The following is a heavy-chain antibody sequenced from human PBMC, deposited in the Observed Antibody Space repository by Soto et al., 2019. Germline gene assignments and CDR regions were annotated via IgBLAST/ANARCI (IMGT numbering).Heavy chain of an antibody. CDR2: INPILSMS. J-gene: IGHJ4*02. D-gene: IGHD3-10*01. CDR1: GDTFTVYS. V-gene: IGHV1-69*02. CDR3: ASSYGSGYRAFDY. Sequence: QVQLVQSGAEVKNPGSSVRVSCKASGDTFTVYSINWVRQAPGLGLEWMGRINPILSMSNYAQRFQGRVTMTADKSTSTAYMELSSLRSEDTAMYYCASSYGSGYRAFDYWGQGALVTVSS.